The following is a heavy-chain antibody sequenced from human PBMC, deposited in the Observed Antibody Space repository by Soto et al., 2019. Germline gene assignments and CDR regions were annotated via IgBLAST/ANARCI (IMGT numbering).Heavy chain of an antibody. D-gene: IGHD4-17*01. Sequence: EVQLVESGGGLVQPGGSLRLSCAASGFTVSSNYMSWVRQAPGKGLEWVSVIYSGGSTYYADSVKGRFTISRDNSKNTLYLQMNSLRAGDTAVYYCARGYMSGDYLPDYWGQGTLVTVSS. J-gene: IGHJ4*02. CDR1: GFTVSSNY. CDR3: ARGYMSGDYLPDY. CDR2: IYSGGST. V-gene: IGHV3-66*01.